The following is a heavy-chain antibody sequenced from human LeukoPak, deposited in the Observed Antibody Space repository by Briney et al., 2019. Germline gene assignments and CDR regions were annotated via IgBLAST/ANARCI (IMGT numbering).Heavy chain of an antibody. V-gene: IGHV4-4*02. CDR3: ARAPYCTNGVCYPYYYYGMDV. CDR1: GGSISSSNW. CDR2: IYHSGST. Sequence: PSGTLSLTCAVSGGSISSSNWWSWVRQPPGKGLEWIGEIYHSGSTNYNPSLKSRVTISVDTSKNQFSLKLSSVTAADTAVYYCARAPYCTNGVCYPYYYYGMDVWGQGTTVTVSS. J-gene: IGHJ6*02. D-gene: IGHD2-8*01.